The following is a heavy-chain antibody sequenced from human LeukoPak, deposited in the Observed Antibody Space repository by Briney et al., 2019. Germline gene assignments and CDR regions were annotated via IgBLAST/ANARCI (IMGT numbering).Heavy chain of an antibody. CDR3: ARSPPPTYYYDSSGDYYFDY. Sequence: SETLSLTCAVYGGSFSGYYWSWIRQPPGKGLEWIGEINHSGSTNYNPSLKSRVTISVDTSKNRFSLKLSSVTAADTAVYYCARSPPPTYYYDSSGDYYFDYWGQGTLVTVSS. J-gene: IGHJ4*02. D-gene: IGHD3-22*01. V-gene: IGHV4-34*01. CDR2: INHSGST. CDR1: GGSFSGYY.